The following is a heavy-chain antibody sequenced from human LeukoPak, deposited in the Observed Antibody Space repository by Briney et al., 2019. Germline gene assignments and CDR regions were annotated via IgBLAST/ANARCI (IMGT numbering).Heavy chain of an antibody. CDR3: ARETGDKNFDY. CDR2: MNPNSGNT. V-gene: IGHV1-8*01. J-gene: IGHJ4*02. CDR1: GYTFISYD. Sequence: GASVKVSCKASGYTFISYDINWVRQATGQGLEWMGWMNPNSGNTGYVQKFQGRVTMTRNTSISTAYMELSSLRFEDTAVYYCARETGDKNFDYWGQGTLVTVSS. D-gene: IGHD7-27*01.